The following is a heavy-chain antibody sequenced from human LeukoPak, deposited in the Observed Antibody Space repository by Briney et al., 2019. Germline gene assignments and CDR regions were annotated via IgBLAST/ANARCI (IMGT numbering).Heavy chain of an antibody. CDR2: ISGGGGST. CDR3: AKVLGSSSWYSLGY. D-gene: IGHD6-13*01. J-gene: IGHJ4*02. V-gene: IGHV3-43*02. Sequence: GGSLRLSCAASGFTFDNYAMHWVRQAPGKGLEWVSLISGGGGSTSYADSVKGRFTISRDNNKDSLYLQMNSLRTEDTALYYCAKVLGSSSWYSLGYWGQGILVTVSS. CDR1: GFTFDNYA.